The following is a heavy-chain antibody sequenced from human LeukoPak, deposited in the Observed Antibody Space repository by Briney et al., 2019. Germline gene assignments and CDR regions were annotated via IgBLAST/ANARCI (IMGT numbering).Heavy chain of an antibody. CDR1: GFTHYNHP. Sequence: GGSVSLFCGPWGFTHYNHPMQGPRQARGRGVEGVALIWSDGSNTYNADYVKGRFTISRDNSKNTLYLQMNSLTAEDTAVYYCVRAYCSGSSCYPGGYWGQGTLVTVSS. CDR2: IWSDGSNT. CDR3: VRAYCSGSSCYPGGY. V-gene: IGHV3-33*01. D-gene: IGHD2-15*01. J-gene: IGHJ4*02.